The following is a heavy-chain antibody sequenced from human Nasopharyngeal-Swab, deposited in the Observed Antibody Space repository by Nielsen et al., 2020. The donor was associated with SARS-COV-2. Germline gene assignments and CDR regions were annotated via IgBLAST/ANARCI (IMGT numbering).Heavy chain of an antibody. CDR2: IFHDGST. CDR3: ARGVAFDP. V-gene: IGHV4-59*13. Sequence: SETLSLTCTVSGGGFSNYYWSWIRQPPGKGLEWIGYIFHDGSTIYNPSLKSRVIMSIETSKNQVSLKLHSVTAADTAIYYCARGVAFDPWGQGTLITVSS. J-gene: IGHJ5*02. CDR1: GGGFSNYY.